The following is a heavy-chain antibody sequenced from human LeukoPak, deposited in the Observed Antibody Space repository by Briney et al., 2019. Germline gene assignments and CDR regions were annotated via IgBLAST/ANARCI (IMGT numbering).Heavy chain of an antibody. D-gene: IGHD6-13*01. Sequence: EESLKISCKGSGYSFTSYWIGWVRQMPGKGLEWMGIIYPGDSDTRYSPSFQGQVTISADKSISTAYLQWSSLKASDTAMYYCARQSIPGIAAAGTDYWGQGTLVTVSS. CDR3: ARQSIPGIAAAGTDY. V-gene: IGHV5-51*01. J-gene: IGHJ4*02. CDR1: GYSFTSYW. CDR2: IYPGDSDT.